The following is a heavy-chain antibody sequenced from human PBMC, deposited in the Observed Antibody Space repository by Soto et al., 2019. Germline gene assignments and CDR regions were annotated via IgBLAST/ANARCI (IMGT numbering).Heavy chain of an antibody. D-gene: IGHD7-27*01. J-gene: IGHJ4*02. CDR3: ATKLNGATYFDY. V-gene: IGHV4-31*03. CDR1: GGAISSADYY. Sequence: QVQLQESGPGLVKPSQTLSLSCTVSGGAISSADYYWSWIRQHPGKGLEWIAYIHYSGLTYYNPSLKSRITISVDTSKNQLSLGLSSVTAADTAVYYCATKLNGATYFDYWGQGTLVTVSS. CDR2: IHYSGLT.